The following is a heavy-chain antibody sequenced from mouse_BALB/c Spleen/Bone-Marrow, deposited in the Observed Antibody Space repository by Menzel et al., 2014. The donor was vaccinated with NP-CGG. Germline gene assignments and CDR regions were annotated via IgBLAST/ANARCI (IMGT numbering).Heavy chain of an antibody. V-gene: IGHV1-63*02. CDR2: FYPGGGYT. J-gene: IGHJ2*01. CDR1: GYTFTNYW. CDR3: ARTAYFDY. Sequence: QVQLVESGAELVRPGTSVKISCKASGYTFTNYWLGWIKQRPGHGLEWIGDFYPGGGYTNYNEEFKGKATLTADASSSTAYMQLSSLTSEDSAVYFCARTAYFDYWGQGTTLTVSS.